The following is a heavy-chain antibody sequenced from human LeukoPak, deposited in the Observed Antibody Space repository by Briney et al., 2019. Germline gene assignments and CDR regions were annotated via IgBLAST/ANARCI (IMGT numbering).Heavy chain of an antibody. J-gene: IGHJ5*02. CDR1: GYTSTTYG. Sequence: ASVKVSCKASGYTSTTYGISWVRQAPGQGLEWMGWISAYNGNTNYAQKLQGRVTMTTDTSTSTAYMELRSLRSDDTAVYYCARDRPTVSPPKIAAAGTINWFDPWGQGTLVTVSS. CDR2: ISAYNGNT. CDR3: ARDRPTVSPPKIAAAGTINWFDP. V-gene: IGHV1-18*01. D-gene: IGHD6-13*01.